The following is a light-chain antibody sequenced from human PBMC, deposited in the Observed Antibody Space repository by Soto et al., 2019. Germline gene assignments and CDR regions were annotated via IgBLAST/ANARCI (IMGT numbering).Light chain of an antibody. Sequence: EVVLTQSPATLSLSTGERATLSCRASESIGNYLAWYQQKLGQAPKLLIYDASHRAIGITGRFSGDGSGTDFTLSISSLESEDFAVSYSQWRRDCPPLLTFGGVTKVESK. CDR2: DAS. J-gene: IGKJ4*02. CDR1: ESIGNY. CDR3: QWRRDCPPLLT. V-gene: IGKV3-11*01.